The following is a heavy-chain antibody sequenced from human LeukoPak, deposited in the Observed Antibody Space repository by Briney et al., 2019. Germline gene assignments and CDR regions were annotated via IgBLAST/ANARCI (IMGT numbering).Heavy chain of an antibody. Sequence: PSETLSLTCTVSGGSISSSSYYWGWIRQPPGKGLEWIGEINHSGSTNYNPSLKSRVTISVDTSKNQFSLKLSSVTAADTAVYYCARGPPYYHYYMDVWGKGTTVTVSS. V-gene: IGHV4-39*07. CDR2: INHSGST. CDR1: GGSISSSSYY. CDR3: ARGPPYYHYYMDV. J-gene: IGHJ6*03.